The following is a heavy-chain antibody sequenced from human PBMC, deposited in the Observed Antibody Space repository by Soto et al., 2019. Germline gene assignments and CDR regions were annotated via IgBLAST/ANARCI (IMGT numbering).Heavy chain of an antibody. Sequence: PSETLSLTCTVSGGSISSNYWSWIRQPPGKGLEWIGYIYYSGNTYYNPSLKSRVTISVDTSKNQFSLKLSSVTAADTAVYYCARGHGIYYYYGMDVWGQGTTVTVSS. V-gene: IGHV4-30-4*01. J-gene: IGHJ6*02. CDR3: ARGHGIYYYYGMDV. CDR1: GGSISSNY. CDR2: IYYSGNT. D-gene: IGHD1-1*01.